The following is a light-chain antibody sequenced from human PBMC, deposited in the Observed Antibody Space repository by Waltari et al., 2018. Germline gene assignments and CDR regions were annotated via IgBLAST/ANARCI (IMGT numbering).Light chain of an antibody. Sequence: QSALTQPRSVSGSPGLSVTLSCTGTSSDVGGYDHVSWYQQHPGKAPKLMIHDVSRRPSGVPDRFSGSKSGNTASLTIFGLQAEDEADYYCCSYAGTYSLIFGGGTKVIVL. CDR3: CSYAGTYSLI. V-gene: IGLV2-11*01. CDR2: DVS. J-gene: IGLJ2*01. CDR1: SSDVGGYDH.